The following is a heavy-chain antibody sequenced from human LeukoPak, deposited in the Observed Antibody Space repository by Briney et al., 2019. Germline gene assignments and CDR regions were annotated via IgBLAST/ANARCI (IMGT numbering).Heavy chain of an antibody. D-gene: IGHD1-26*01. J-gene: IGHJ3*02. V-gene: IGHV3-23*01. CDR2: ISGSGGST. CDR3: AKDSWEPSLSEDAFDI. Sequence: PGGSLRLSCAASGFTFSSYAMSWVRQAPGKGLEWVSAISGSGGSTYYADSVKGRFTISRDNSKNTLYLQMNSLRAEDTAVYYCAKDSWEPSLSEDAFDIWGQGTMVTVSS. CDR1: GFTFSSYA.